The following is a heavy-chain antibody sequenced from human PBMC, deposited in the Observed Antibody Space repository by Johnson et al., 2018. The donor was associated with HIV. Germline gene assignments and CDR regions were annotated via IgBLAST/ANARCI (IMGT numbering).Heavy chain of an antibody. CDR3: ARGRARAFDI. V-gene: IGHV3-30-3*01. CDR2: ISYDGSNK. CDR1: GFTFSSYA. J-gene: IGHJ3*02. Sequence: QVQLVESGGGVVQPGRSLRLSCAASGFTFSSYAMHWVRQAPGKGLEWVAVISYDGSNKYYADSVKGRFTISRDNSKNTLYLQMNSLRAEDTAVYYRARGRARAFDIWGQGTMVTVSS. D-gene: IGHD5-12*01.